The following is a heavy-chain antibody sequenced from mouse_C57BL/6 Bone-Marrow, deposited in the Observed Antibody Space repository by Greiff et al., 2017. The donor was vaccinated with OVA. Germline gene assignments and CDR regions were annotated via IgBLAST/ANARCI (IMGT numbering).Heavy chain of an antibody. V-gene: IGHV1-62-2*01. CDR3: ARLLITTVVENYYAMDY. J-gene: IGHJ4*01. D-gene: IGHD1-1*01. CDR2: FYPGSGSI. Sequence: VQLQQSGAELVKPGASVKLSCKASGYTFTEYTIHWVKQRSGQGLEWIGWFYPGSGSIKYNEKFKDKATLTADKSSSTVYMELSRLTSEDSAVYFCARLLITTVVENYYAMDYWGQRTSVTVSS. CDR1: GYTFTEYT.